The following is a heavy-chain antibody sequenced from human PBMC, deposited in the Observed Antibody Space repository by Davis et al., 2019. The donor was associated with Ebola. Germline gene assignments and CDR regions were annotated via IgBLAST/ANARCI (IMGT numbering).Heavy chain of an antibody. CDR3: ARVGQQLVRHHYYYGMDV. J-gene: IGHJ6*04. CDR1: GYTFTNYG. D-gene: IGHD6-13*01. CDR2: ISAYNGNT. V-gene: IGHV1-18*04. Sequence: ASVKVSCKASGYTFTNYGITWVRQAPGQGLEWMGWISAYNGNTNYAQKLQGRVTMTTDTSTSTAYMELRSLRSDDTAVYYCARVGQQLVRHHYYYGMDVWGKGTTVTVSS.